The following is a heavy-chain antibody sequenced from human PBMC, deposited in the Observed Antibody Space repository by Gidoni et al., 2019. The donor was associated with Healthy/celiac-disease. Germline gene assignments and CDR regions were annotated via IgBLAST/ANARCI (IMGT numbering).Heavy chain of an antibody. V-gene: IGHV1-18*01. CDR3: ARGLAVAGTRSEYGY. CDR2: IRAYNGNT. J-gene: IGHJ4*02. D-gene: IGHD6-19*01. CDR1: GYTFTRYG. Sequence: QVQLVQSGAEVKMPVASVKVSCKASGYTFTRYGISWVRQAPGQGLEWMGWIRAYNGNTNDAQKLQGRVTRTTDTSTSTAYMERRSLRSDDTAVYYCARGLAVAGTRSEYGYWGQGTLVTVSS.